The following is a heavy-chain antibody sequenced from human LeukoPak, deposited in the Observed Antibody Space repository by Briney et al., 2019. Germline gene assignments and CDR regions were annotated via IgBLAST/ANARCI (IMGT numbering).Heavy chain of an antibody. V-gene: IGHV3-66*01. CDR2: IYNGDMT. Sequence: GGSLRLSCAASGLTVSSNYMSWVRQAPGKGLEWVSVIYNGDMTYYADSVKGRFTISRDNSKNTLYLQMNNLRDEDTAVYYCARDPPYYDSSGYFGDASDIWGQGTMVTVSS. J-gene: IGHJ3*02. D-gene: IGHD3-22*01. CDR3: ARDPPYYDSSGYFGDASDI. CDR1: GLTVSSNY.